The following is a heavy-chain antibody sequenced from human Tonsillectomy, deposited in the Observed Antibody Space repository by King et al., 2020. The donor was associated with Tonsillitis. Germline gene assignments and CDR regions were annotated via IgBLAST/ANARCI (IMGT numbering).Heavy chain of an antibody. CDR1: GGTFRSYG. V-gene: IGHV1-69*01. Sequence: QLVQSGAEVKKPGSSVKVSCKASGGTFRSYGITWVRQAPGQGLEWMGEIIPIFGTANYAQKFQGRVTITADESTSTAYMELSSLRPEDTAVYYCARDRDYDSSGYFYIGDYWGQGTLVTVSS. J-gene: IGHJ4*02. CDR3: ARDRDYDSSGYFYIGDY. D-gene: IGHD3-22*01. CDR2: IIPIFGTA.